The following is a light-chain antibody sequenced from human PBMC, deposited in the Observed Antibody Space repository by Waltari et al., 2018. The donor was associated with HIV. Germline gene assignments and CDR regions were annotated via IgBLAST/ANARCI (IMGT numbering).Light chain of an antibody. CDR3: SSYTSSSTYVV. CDR2: DVS. J-gene: IGLJ2*01. Sequence: QSALTQPASVSGSPGQSLTISCTGTSSDVGGYNYVSWYQQHPGKAPNLMIYDVSNRPSGVSNRFSGSKSGNTASLTISGLQAEDEADYYCSSYTSSSTYVVFGGGTKLTVL. V-gene: IGLV2-14*01. CDR1: SSDVGGYNY.